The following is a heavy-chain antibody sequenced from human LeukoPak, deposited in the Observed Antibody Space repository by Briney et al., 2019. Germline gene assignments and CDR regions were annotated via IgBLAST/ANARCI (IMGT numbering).Heavy chain of an antibody. V-gene: IGHV3-21*01. CDR2: ISSSSSYI. CDR3: AKGSIAAPVDY. CDR1: GFTFSSYS. D-gene: IGHD6-6*01. Sequence: PGGSLRLSCAASGFTFSSYSMNWVRQAPGRGLEWVSSISSSSSYIYYADSVKGRFTISRDNAKNSLYLQMNSLRAEDTAVYYCAKGSIAAPVDYWGQGTLVTVSS. J-gene: IGHJ4*02.